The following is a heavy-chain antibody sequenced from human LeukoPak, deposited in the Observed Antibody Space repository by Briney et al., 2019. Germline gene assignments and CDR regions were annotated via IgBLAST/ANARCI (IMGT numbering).Heavy chain of an antibody. CDR1: GCTFSSYG. D-gene: IGHD2-15*01. V-gene: IGHV3-33*01. J-gene: IGHJ4*02. Sequence: TGGSLRLSCAASGCTFSSYGMHWVRQAPGKGLEWVAVIWYDGSNKYYADSVKGRFTISRDNSKNTLYLQMNSLRAEDTAVYYCARDLGVVAATTYVFDCWGQGTLVTVSS. CDR3: ARDLGVVAATTYVFDC. CDR2: IWYDGSNK.